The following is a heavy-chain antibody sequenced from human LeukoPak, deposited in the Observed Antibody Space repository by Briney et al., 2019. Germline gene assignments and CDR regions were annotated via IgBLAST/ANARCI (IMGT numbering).Heavy chain of an antibody. CDR2: ISYDGSNK. CDR1: GFTFSSYA. J-gene: IGHJ4*02. V-gene: IGHV3-30-3*01. D-gene: IGHD3-3*01. CDR3: ATGGIRFLEWLLCLGY. Sequence: GGSLRLSCAASGFTFSSYAMHWVRQAPGKGLEWVAVISYDGSNKYYADSVKGRFTISRDNSKNTLYLQMNSLRAEDTAVYYCATGGIRFLEWLLCLGYWGQGTLVTVSS.